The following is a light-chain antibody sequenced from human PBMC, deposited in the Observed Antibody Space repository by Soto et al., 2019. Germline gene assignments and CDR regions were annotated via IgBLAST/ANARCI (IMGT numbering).Light chain of an antibody. CDR1: GSDVGGYDY. V-gene: IGLV2-14*01. Sequence: QSVLTQPASVSGSPGQSITISCTGTGSDVGGYDYVSWYQHHPGKAPKVMIYEVTNRPSGVSNRFSGSKSGNTASLTISGLLAEDEADYYCSSYTSSSTYVFGTGTNVTGL. J-gene: IGLJ1*01. CDR3: SSYTSSSTYV. CDR2: EVT.